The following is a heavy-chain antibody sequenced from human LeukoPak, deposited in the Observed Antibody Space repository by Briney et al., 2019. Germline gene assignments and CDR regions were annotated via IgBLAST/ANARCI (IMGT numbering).Heavy chain of an antibody. CDR2: IKQDGSKQ. V-gene: IGHV3-7*04. CDR1: GFALSSYW. D-gene: IGHD6-19*01. J-gene: IGHJ4*02. Sequence: PGGSRRLSCVASGFALSSYWMSWVRQAPGKGLEWVANIKQDGSKQYYVDSVKGRFTIYRDNAKNSLYLQMNSLRAEDTAVYYCTRGGGWFPDYWGQGTLVTVSS. CDR3: TRGGGWFPDY.